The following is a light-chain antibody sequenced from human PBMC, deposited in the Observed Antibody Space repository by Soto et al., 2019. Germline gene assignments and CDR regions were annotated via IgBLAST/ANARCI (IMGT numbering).Light chain of an antibody. CDR1: QSVSSN. Sequence: ETVMTQSPATLSVSPGERVTLSCRATQSVSSNLAWYQQKPGQAPRLLIYDASTRATGIPARFSGGGSGTEFTLTISSLQPEDFATYYCQQLTNFRFTFGQGTKLDIK. J-gene: IGKJ2*01. CDR2: DAS. CDR3: QQLTNFRFT. V-gene: IGKV3-15*01.